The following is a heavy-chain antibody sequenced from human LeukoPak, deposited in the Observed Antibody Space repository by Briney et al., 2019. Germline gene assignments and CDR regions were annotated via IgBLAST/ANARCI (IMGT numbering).Heavy chain of an antibody. Sequence: PSETLSLTCTVSSYSIRTGYHWGWIRQFPGKGLEWIGSIYHSGNTYYNPSLRCRVTISVDTSKNQFSLNLSSVAAADTAVYYCARDRIMIFGVVISSFDYWGQGTLVTVSS. CDR1: SYSIRTGYH. J-gene: IGHJ4*02. D-gene: IGHD3-3*01. CDR2: IYHSGNT. V-gene: IGHV4-38-2*02. CDR3: ARDRIMIFGVVISSFDY.